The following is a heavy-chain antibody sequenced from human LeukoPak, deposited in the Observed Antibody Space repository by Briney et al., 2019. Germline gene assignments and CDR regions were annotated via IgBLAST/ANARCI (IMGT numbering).Heavy chain of an antibody. CDR2: IYTSGST. J-gene: IGHJ4*02. Sequence: SETLSLTCTVSGGSISSGSYYWSWIRQPAGKGLEWIGRIYTSGSTNYNPSLKSRLTISVDTPKNQLSRKLSSGTAADPAVYYCAGGGRYYTMDYWGEGTLVTVSS. V-gene: IGHV4-61*02. CDR1: GGSISSGSYY. CDR3: AGGGRYYTMDY. D-gene: IGHD3-3*01.